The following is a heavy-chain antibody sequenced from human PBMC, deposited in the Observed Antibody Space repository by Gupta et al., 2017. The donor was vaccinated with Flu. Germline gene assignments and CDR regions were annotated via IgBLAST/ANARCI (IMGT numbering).Heavy chain of an antibody. CDR2: IKQDGSKK. J-gene: IGHJ6*02. Sequence: EVQMVASGGGLVQPGGSLRLSCAASGFTFSSYWMSWVRQAPGKGLEWVANIKQDGSKKYYVDSVKGRFTIARDNAKNSLYLQMNSLRAEDTAVYYCARSARSGYYLYYYGMDVWGQGTTVTGSS. CDR1: GFTFSSYW. D-gene: IGHD3-3*01. CDR3: ARSARSGYYLYYYGMDV. V-gene: IGHV3-7*01.